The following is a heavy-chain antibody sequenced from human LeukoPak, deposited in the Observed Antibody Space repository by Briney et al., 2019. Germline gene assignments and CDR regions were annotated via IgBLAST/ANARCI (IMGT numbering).Heavy chain of an antibody. Sequence: ASVKVSCKASGYTFINYVISWVRQAPGQGLEWMGWISAYNGNTNYAQKFQGRVTMTTDTSTSTVYMELRSLTSDDTAVYYCARGRQQWLVGGAFDIWGQGTMVTVS. CDR1: GYTFINYV. J-gene: IGHJ3*02. D-gene: IGHD6-19*01. CDR3: ARGRQQWLVGGAFDI. V-gene: IGHV1-18*01. CDR2: ISAYNGNT.